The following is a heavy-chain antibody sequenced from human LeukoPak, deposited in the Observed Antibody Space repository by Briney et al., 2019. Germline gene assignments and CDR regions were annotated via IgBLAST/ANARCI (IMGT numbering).Heavy chain of an antibody. V-gene: IGHV4-39*07. CDR3: GRDLKMDSGPFDY. CDR2: IYYSGST. CDR1: GGSISGGTYY. Sequence: SETLSLSCTVSGGSISGGTYYWGWIRQPPGKGLELIGSIYYSGSTYYSPSLKSRVTMTVDTPKNQFSLRLSSVTAADTAVYYCGRDLKMDSGPFDYWGQGTLVTVSS. J-gene: IGHJ4*02. D-gene: IGHD5-12*01.